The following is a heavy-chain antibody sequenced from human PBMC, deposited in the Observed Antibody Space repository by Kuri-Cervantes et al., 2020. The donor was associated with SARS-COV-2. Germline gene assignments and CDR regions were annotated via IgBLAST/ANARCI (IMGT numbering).Heavy chain of an antibody. CDR3: ATHYGFWSAFDY. D-gene: IGHD3-3*01. CDR2: INHSGST. V-gene: IGHV4-34*01. CDR1: GGSFSGYY. J-gene: IGHJ4*02. Sequence: SETLSLTCAVYGGSFSGYYWSWIRQPPGKGLEWIGEINHSGSTNYNPSLKSRVTISVDTSKNQFSLKLSSVTAADTAVYYCATHYGFWSAFDYWGQGTLVTVSS.